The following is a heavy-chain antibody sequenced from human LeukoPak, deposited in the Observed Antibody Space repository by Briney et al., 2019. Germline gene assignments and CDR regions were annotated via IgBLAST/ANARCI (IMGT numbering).Heavy chain of an antibody. D-gene: IGHD2-15*01. CDR2: INHSGST. CDR1: GGSFSGYY. CDR3: CSYGLDAFDI. J-gene: IGHJ3*02. Sequence: TETLSLTCAVYGGSFSGYYWSWIRQPPGKGLEWIGEINHSGSTNYNPSLKSRVTISVDTSKNQFSLKLSSVTAADTAVYYCCSYGLDAFDIWGQGTMVTVSS. V-gene: IGHV4-34*01.